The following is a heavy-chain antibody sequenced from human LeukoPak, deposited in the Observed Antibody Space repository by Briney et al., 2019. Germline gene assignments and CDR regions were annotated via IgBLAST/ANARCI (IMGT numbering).Heavy chain of an antibody. CDR3: ARRLWDTSGWYFDY. J-gene: IGHJ4*02. CDR1: GGSFSGYY. CDR2: INDNGRT. Sequence: SETLSLTCAVYGGSFSGYYWSWVRQPPGKGLEWIGEINDNGRTKYNPSLKSRVSISVDTSKNQFSLKLSSVTAADTAVYYCARRLWDTSGWYFDYWGQGRLVAVSS. D-gene: IGHD6-19*01. V-gene: IGHV4-34*01.